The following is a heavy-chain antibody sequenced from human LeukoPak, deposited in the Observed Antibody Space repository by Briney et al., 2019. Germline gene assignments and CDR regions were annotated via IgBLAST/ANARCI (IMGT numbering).Heavy chain of an antibody. Sequence: SETLSLTCTVSGGSISSYYWGWIRQPPGKGLEWIGSIYYSGSTYYNPSLKSRVTISVDTSKNQFSLKLSSVTAADTAVYYCARRRTDYSNGSSNSYYFDYWGQGTLVTVSS. CDR2: IYYSGST. CDR1: GGSISSYY. J-gene: IGHJ4*02. D-gene: IGHD4-11*01. V-gene: IGHV4-39*01. CDR3: ARRRTDYSNGSSNSYYFDY.